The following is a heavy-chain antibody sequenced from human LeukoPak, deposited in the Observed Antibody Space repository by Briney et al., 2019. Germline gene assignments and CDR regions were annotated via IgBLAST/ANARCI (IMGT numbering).Heavy chain of an antibody. CDR1: GFTFSGFA. D-gene: IGHD3-10*01. CDR3: AKGPAVTMLILAPDNWFDP. CDR2: ISDSGGDT. Sequence: GGSLRLSCAASGFTFSGFAMSWVRQAPGKGLEWVSVISDSGGDTHYADSVKGRFTISRDNSKNTLHLQMNSLRAEDTAIYYCAKGPAVTMLILAPDNWFDPWGQGTLVTVSS. J-gene: IGHJ5*02. V-gene: IGHV3-23*01.